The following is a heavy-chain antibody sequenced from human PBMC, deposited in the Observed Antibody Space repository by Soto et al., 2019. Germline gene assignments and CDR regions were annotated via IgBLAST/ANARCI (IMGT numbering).Heavy chain of an antibody. J-gene: IGHJ6*03. D-gene: IGHD4-4*01. Sequence: GGSLRLSCAASGFTFSSYGMHWVRQAPGKGLEWVAVISYDGSNKYYADSVKGRFTISRDNSKNTLYLQMNSLRAEDTAVYYCAKDYSSLRRYYYYYYMDVWGKGTTVTVSS. CDR3: AKDYSSLRRYYYYYYMDV. CDR2: ISYDGSNK. CDR1: GFTFSSYG. V-gene: IGHV3-30*18.